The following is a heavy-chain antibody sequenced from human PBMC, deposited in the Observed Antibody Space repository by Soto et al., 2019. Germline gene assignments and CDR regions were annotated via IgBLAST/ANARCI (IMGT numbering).Heavy chain of an antibody. J-gene: IGHJ4*02. CDR2: ISGSGGST. CDR3: AKDSGLAASLVSSSWYFDY. CDR1: GFTFSSYA. D-gene: IGHD6-13*01. V-gene: IGHV3-23*01. Sequence: EVQLLESGGGLVQPGGSLRLSCAASGFTFSSYAMSWVRQAPGKGLEWVSAISGSGGSTYYADSVKGRFTISRDNSKNTLYLQMNSLRAEDTAVYYCAKDSGLAASLVSSSWYFDYWGQGTLVTVSS.